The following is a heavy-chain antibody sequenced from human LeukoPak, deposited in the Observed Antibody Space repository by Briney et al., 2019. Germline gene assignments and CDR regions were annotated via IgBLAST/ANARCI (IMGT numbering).Heavy chain of an antibody. D-gene: IGHD3-3*01. V-gene: IGHV4-59*01. J-gene: IGHJ4*02. Sequence: SETLSLTCTDSGGSISSYYWSWIRQPPGKGLEWIGYIYYSGSTNYNPSLKSRVTISVDTSKNQFSLKLSSVTAADTAVYYCARGPLVRFLEWPTHHYFDYWGQGTLVTVSS. CDR3: ARGPLVRFLEWPTHHYFDY. CDR2: IYYSGST. CDR1: GGSISSYY.